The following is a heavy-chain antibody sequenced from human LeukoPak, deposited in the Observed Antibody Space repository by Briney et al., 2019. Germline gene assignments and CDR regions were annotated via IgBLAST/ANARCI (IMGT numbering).Heavy chain of an antibody. CDR2: IYHSGST. J-gene: IGHJ4*02. CDR3: ARLLVGANYFDY. D-gene: IGHD1-26*01. Sequence: SGTLSLTCTVSGGSISSGGYYWSWIRQPPGKGLEWIGYIYHSGSTYYNPSLKSRVTISVDRSKNQFSLKLSSVTAADTAVYYRARLLVGANYFDYWGQGTLVTVSS. CDR1: GGSISSGGYY. V-gene: IGHV4-30-2*01.